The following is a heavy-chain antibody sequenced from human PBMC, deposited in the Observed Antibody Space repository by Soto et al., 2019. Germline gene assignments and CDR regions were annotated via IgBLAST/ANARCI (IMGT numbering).Heavy chain of an antibody. V-gene: IGHV1-46*01. CDR1: GYTFTSYY. J-gene: IGHJ6*02. CDR3: ARGLLRDGYNYLVLYYYGMDV. CDR2: INPSGGST. D-gene: IGHD5-12*01. Sequence: ASVKVSCKASGYTFTSYYMHWVRQAPGQGLEWMGIINPSGGSTSYAQKFQGRVTMTRDTSTSTVYMELSSLRSEDTAVYYCARGLLRDGYNYLVLYYYGMDVWGQGTTVTVSS.